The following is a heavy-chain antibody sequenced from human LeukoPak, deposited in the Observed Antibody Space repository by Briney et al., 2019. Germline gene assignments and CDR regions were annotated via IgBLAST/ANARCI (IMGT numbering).Heavy chain of an antibody. CDR1: GFSLSTSGTR. D-gene: IGHD3-3*01. Sequence: SGPTLVNPTQTLTLTCTFPGFSLSTSGTRVSWIRQPPGKALGWLARIDWDDDKFYSTSLKTRPTISKDTSKNQVVLTMTNMDPVDTATYYCARTRAYYDFRAWAFDIWGQGTMVTVSS. V-gene: IGHV2-70*04. CDR3: ARTRAYYDFRAWAFDI. J-gene: IGHJ3*02. CDR2: IDWDDDK.